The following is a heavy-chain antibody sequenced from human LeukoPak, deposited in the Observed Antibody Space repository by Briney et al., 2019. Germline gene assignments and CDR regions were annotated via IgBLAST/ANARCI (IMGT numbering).Heavy chain of an antibody. CDR3: AADKQQLSYYFDY. Sequence: ASVKVPCKASGYTLTAYYIHWLRQAPGQGLEWMGWIKSNTGGTKYVEKFEGRFTMTRDTSISTIYMELSSLRSDDTAVYYCAADKQQLSYYFDYWGQGTLVTVSA. J-gene: IGHJ4*02. CDR2: IKSNTGGT. CDR1: GYTLTAYY. V-gene: IGHV1-2*02. D-gene: IGHD6-13*01.